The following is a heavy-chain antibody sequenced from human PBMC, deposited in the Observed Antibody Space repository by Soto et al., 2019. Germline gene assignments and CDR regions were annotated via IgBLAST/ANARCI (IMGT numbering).Heavy chain of an antibody. V-gene: IGHV4-30-4*01. J-gene: IGHJ2*01. CDR2: IYYSGST. Sequence: QVQLQESGPGLVKPSQTLSLTCTVSGGSISSGDYYWSWIRQPPGKGLEWIGYIYYSGSTYYNPALKSRVTISVDTSKNPYPLKLGSVTAADTAVYYCAREDYGGNSAWYFDLWGRGTLVTVSS. CDR1: GGSISSGDYY. CDR3: AREDYGGNSAWYFDL. D-gene: IGHD4-17*01.